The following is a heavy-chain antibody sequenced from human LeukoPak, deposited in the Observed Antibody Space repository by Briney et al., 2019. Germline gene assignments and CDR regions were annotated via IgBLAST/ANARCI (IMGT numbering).Heavy chain of an antibody. CDR2: IYSGGST. CDR3: ASGLTGAFDY. V-gene: IGHV3-66*02. J-gene: IGHJ4*02. D-gene: IGHD1-26*01. CDR1: GLTFSRSG. Sequence: GRSLRLSCAASGLTFSRSGMHWVRQAPGKGLEWVSVIYSGGSTYYADSVKGRFTISRDNSKNTLYLQVNSLRAEDTAVYYCASGLTGAFDYWGQGTLVTVSS.